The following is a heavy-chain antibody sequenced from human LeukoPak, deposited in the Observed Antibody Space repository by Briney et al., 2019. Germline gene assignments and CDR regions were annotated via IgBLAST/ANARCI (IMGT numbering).Heavy chain of an antibody. CDR2: MNPHSGNT. V-gene: IGHV1-8*01. CDR3: ARGGSSGWSWGAFDI. CDR1: GYTFTSYD. J-gene: IGHJ3*02. Sequence: ASVKVSCKASGYTFTSYDINWVRQATGQGLEWMGWMNPHSGNTGYSQNFQGRVIMTTNTSINTAYMELSSLRSDDTAVYFCARGGSSGWSWGAFDIWGQGTMVTVSS. D-gene: IGHD6-19*01.